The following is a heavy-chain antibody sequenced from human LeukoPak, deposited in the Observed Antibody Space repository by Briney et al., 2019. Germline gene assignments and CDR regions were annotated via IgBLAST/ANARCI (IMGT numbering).Heavy chain of an antibody. Sequence: GGPLRLSCAASGLTVSSNYMSWVRQAPGKGLQGVSVLYSGGRTYYADSVKGRFTISRGNSENTLYLQMNSLRAEDTGVYYCARVGEVATVVECWGQGTLVTVSS. CDR1: GLTVSSNY. V-gene: IGHV3-66*01. CDR2: LYSGGRT. D-gene: IGHD5-24*01. J-gene: IGHJ4*02. CDR3: ARVGEVATVVEC.